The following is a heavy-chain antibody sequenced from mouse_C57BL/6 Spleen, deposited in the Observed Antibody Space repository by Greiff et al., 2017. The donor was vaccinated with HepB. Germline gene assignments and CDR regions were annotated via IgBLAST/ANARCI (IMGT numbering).Heavy chain of an antibody. D-gene: IGHD3-2*02. CDR2: IDPETGGT. CDR1: GYTFTDYE. J-gene: IGHJ3*01. Sequence: VQLVESGAELVRPGASVTLSCKASGYTFTDYEMHWVKQTPVHGLEWIGAIDPETGGTAYNQKFKGKAILTADKSSSTAYMELRSLTSEDSAVYYCTRGTAQAPFAYWGQGTLVTVSA. V-gene: IGHV1-15*01. CDR3: TRGTAQAPFAY.